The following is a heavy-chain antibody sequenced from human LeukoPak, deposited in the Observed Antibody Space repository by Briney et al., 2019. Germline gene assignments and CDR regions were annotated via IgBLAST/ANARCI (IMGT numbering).Heavy chain of an antibody. J-gene: IGHJ6*03. V-gene: IGHV4-34*01. D-gene: IGHD6-19*01. CDR2: INHSGTT. CDR3: ARGEGTLAGRRWPYYFYYYMDV. CDR1: GGSFSNYY. Sequence: SETLSLTCVVYGGSFSNYYWSWVRQPPGKGLEWIGEINHSGTTKYNPSLKSRGTISIHTSNNQVSLNLTSVTAADTAVYFCARGEGTLAGRRWPYYFYYYMDVWGKGTTVTVSS.